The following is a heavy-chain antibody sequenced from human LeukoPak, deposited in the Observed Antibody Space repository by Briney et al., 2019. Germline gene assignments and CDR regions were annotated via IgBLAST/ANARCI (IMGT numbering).Heavy chain of an antibody. CDR3: ARDLPYEAMAGHCAFDI. J-gene: IGHJ3*02. D-gene: IGHD6-19*01. CDR1: GFTFSSYS. CDR2: ISSSSSYI. Sequence: GGSLRLSCAASGFTFSSYSMNWVRQAPGKGLEWVSSISSSSSYIYYADSVKGRFTISRDNAKNSLYLQMNSLRAEDTAVYYCARDLPYEAMAGHCAFDIWGQGTMVTVSS. V-gene: IGHV3-21*01.